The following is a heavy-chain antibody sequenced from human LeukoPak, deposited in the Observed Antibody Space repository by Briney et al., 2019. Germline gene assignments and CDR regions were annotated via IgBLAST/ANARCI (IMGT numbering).Heavy chain of an antibody. V-gene: IGHV3-53*01. CDR3: AKDYSDSRVADVFFEY. CDR2: ITSGFTP. J-gene: IGHJ4*02. Sequence: PSETLSLTCTVSGDSIGNSNYYWAWVRQAPGKGLEWVSGITSGFTPHYADSVKGRFTISRDNSKNTFHLQLNSLRAEDTAVYYCAKDYSDSRVADVFFEYWGQGTLVTVSS. D-gene: IGHD2-15*01. CDR1: GDSIGNSNYY.